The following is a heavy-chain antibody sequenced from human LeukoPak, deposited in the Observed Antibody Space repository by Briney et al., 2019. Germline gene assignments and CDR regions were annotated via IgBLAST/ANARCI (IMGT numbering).Heavy chain of an antibody. D-gene: IGHD1-26*01. CDR1: GLTFSRYA. CDR3: ARDRAWDYLDS. CDR2: ISYDGSNK. V-gene: IGHV3-30-3*01. J-gene: IGHJ4*02. Sequence: GGSLRLSCAASGLTFSRYAMHWVRQAPGKGLEWVAVISYDGSNKYYADSVKGRFTISRDNSKNTLYLQMDSLRVEDTAIYYCARDRAWDYLDSWDKGPLVTVSS.